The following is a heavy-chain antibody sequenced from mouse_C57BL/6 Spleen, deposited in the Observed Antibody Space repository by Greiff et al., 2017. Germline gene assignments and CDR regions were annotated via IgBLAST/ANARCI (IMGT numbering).Heavy chain of an antibody. V-gene: IGHV1-82*01. CDR3: ARRYDSSFDY. Sequence: VQQSGPELVKPGASVKISCKASGYAFSSSWMNWVKQRPGKGLEWIGRIYPGDGDTNYNGKFKGKATLTADKSSSTAYMQLSSLTSEDSAVYFCARRYDSSFDYWGQGTTLTVSS. CDR1: GYAFSSSW. J-gene: IGHJ2*01. D-gene: IGHD2-4*01. CDR2: IYPGDGDT.